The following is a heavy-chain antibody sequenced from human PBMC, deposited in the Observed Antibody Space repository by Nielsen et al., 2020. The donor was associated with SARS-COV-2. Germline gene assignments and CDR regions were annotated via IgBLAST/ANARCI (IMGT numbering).Heavy chain of an antibody. CDR1: GGSFSGYY. Sequence: SETLSLTCAVYGGSFSGYYWTWIRQTPGKGLEWVGQIDHVRITNYNPSLKSRLTISVDTSKNQFSLKMTSMTAADTAVYYCARGRWGPSRLLNYYFYSMDVWGQGTTVTVSS. CDR2: IDHVRIT. CDR3: ARGRWGPSRLLNYYFYSMDV. J-gene: IGHJ6*02. V-gene: IGHV4-34*01. D-gene: IGHD7-27*01.